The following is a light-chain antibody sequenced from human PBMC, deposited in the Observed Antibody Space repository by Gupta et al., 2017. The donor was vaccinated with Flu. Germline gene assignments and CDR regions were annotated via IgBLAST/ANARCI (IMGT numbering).Light chain of an antibody. CDR3: QQSGRSWIDS. J-gene: IGKJ2*03. Sequence: LSCRASQSVSSAYLAWYQHKAGQPPRLLIYGASTRDTGIPERFSGSGSGTDFTPTISGLEPEDSSVYYCQQSGRSWIDSFGQGTKLEIK. CDR1: QSVSSAY. CDR2: GAS. V-gene: IGKV3-20*01.